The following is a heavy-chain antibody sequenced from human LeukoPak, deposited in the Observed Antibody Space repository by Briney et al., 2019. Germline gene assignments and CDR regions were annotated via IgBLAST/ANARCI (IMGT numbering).Heavy chain of an antibody. CDR3: ARARLSVSDGFDH. J-gene: IGHJ4*02. CDR2: ISSSSGTI. Sequence: GGSLRLSCAASGFTFSSYHMNWVRQAPGKGLEWVSYISSSSGTIYYADSVKGRFTTSRDNARNSLYLQMNNLRDEDTAVYYCARARLSVSDGFDHWGRGTLVTVSS. V-gene: IGHV3-48*02. D-gene: IGHD6-19*01. CDR1: GFTFSSYH.